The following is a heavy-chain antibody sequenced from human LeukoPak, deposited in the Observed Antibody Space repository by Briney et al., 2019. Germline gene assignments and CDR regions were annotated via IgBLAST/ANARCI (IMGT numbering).Heavy chain of an antibody. CDR2: IRQSGDIT. J-gene: IGHJ3*02. CDR1: EFTFSNYV. CDR3: VRRGGIDGWGAFDI. D-gene: IGHD3-16*02. Sequence: GGSLRLSCAASEFTFSNYVMNWVRQAPGKGPEWVSSIRQSGDITYYADSVKGRFTISRDNSKNTLSLQMNSLSREDTAIYYCVRRGGIDGWGAFDIWGQGTVVTVSS. V-gene: IGHV3-23*01.